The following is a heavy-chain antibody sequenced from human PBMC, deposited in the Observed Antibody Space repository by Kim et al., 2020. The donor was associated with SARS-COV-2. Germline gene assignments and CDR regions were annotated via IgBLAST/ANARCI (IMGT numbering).Heavy chain of an antibody. Sequence: GESLKISCYGSGYTFTRYWITWVRQMPGKGLEWMGRIDPRDAYTTYNPSFQGHVTISVDRSVNTAYLQWVSLKASDTAMYYCARVDPYSDSGLPFFDYWGQRTVVTVSS. CDR1: GYTFTRYW. CDR2: IDPRDAYT. D-gene: IGHD1-26*01. CDR3: ARVDPYSDSGLPFFDY. V-gene: IGHV5-10-1*01. J-gene: IGHJ4*02.